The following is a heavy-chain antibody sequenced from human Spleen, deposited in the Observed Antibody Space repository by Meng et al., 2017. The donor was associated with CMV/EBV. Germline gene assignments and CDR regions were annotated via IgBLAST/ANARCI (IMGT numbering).Heavy chain of an antibody. J-gene: IGHJ6*02. D-gene: IGHD2-8*01. CDR2: ISHSGSA. V-gene: IGHV4-34*01. CDR3: ARGARYCVNGVCYWPNSYYAMDV. Sequence: GSLRLSCAVYGGSFSGHYWSWIRQSPSKGLEWIGEISHSGSATYNPSLKSRITMSVDTSKNQFSLTLSSVTAADTAVYSCARGARYCVNGVCYWPNSYYAMDVWGQGTTVTVS. CDR1: GGSFSGHY.